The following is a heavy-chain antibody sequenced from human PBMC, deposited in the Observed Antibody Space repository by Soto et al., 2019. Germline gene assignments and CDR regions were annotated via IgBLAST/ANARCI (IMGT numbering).Heavy chain of an antibody. V-gene: IGHV1-2*04. J-gene: IGHJ6*03. Sequence: ASVKVSCKASGYTFTGYYMHWVRQAPGQGLEWMGWINPNSGGTNYAQKFQGWVTMTRDTSISTAYMELSRLRSDDTAVYYCARGSWSGQLVRTGHYYMDVWGKGTTVTVSS. CDR1: GYTFTGYY. D-gene: IGHD6-6*01. CDR3: ARGSWSGQLVRTGHYYMDV. CDR2: INPNSGGT.